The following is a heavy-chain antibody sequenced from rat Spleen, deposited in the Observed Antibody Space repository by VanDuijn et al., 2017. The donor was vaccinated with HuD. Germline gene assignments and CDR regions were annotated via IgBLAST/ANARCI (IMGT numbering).Heavy chain of an antibody. Sequence: EVQLVESGGGLVQPGRSLKLSCAASGFTFSNYDMAWVRQAPTKGLEWVASISYEGNSTYYGDSVKGRFTISRDNAKSTLYLQMSSLRSEDTATYYCARHEDYGGYSKDYFEYWGQGVMVTVSS. D-gene: IGHD1-11*01. J-gene: IGHJ2*01. CDR3: ARHEDYGGYSKDYFEY. V-gene: IGHV5-22*01. CDR1: GFTFSNYD. CDR2: ISYEGNST.